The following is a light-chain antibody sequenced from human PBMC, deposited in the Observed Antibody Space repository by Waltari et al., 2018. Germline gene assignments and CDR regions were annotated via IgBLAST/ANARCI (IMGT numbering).Light chain of an antibody. CDR3: SSYTTNKTPV. J-gene: IGLJ2*01. V-gene: IGLV2-14*03. CDR2: DVT. CDR1: SSDIGGSDY. Sequence: QPALTQPASVSGSPGQSITISCTGSSSDIGGSDYVSWYQQHPGKAPKLIIYDVTKRAWGISSGFSGSKSGNTASLTISGLQAEDEADYYCSSYTTNKTPVIGGGTKVTVL.